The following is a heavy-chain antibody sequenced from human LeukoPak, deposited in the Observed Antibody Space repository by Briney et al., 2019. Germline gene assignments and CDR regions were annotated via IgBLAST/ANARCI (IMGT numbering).Heavy chain of an antibody. CDR3: ARDIRLRGTSLYYFDY. CDR1: GGSISSSNW. Sequence: PSETLSLTCAVSGGSISSSNWWSWVRQPPGKGLEWIGEIYHSGSTNYNPSLKSRVTISVDKSKNQFSLKLSSVTAADTAVYYCARDIRLRGTSLYYFDYWGQGTLVTVSS. CDR2: IYHSGST. J-gene: IGHJ4*02. V-gene: IGHV4-4*02. D-gene: IGHD2-2*01.